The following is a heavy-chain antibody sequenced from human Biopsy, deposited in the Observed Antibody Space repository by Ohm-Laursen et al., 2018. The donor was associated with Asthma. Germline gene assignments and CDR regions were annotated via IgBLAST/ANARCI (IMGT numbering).Heavy chain of an antibody. Sequence: SLRLSCAASGFAVSRDYMFWVRQAPGKGLEWASSISSLSRYKYYSDSLRGRVTISRDNAKSSLHLQMSSLRVEDTAVYYCAKDILPHGSGSLLWGYYYGLDVWGQGTTVTVSS. V-gene: IGHV3-21*04. D-gene: IGHD3-10*01. CDR1: GFAVSRDY. CDR2: ISSLSRYK. J-gene: IGHJ6*02. CDR3: AKDILPHGSGSLLWGYYYGLDV.